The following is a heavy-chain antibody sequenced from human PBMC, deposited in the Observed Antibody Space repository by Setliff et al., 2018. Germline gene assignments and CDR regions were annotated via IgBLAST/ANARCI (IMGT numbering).Heavy chain of an antibody. CDR3: VRVRVVQGYYEFDS. Sequence: SETLSLTCTVSGDSISNYYWNWIRQPAGKGLEWIGRIYVTESTKYNPSLKSRVTLSIDTSKNQFSLKLSSVIAADTATYYCVRVRVVQGYYEFDSWGQGALVTVSS. CDR2: IYVTEST. D-gene: IGHD3-16*01. J-gene: IGHJ4*02. V-gene: IGHV4-4*07. CDR1: GDSISNYY.